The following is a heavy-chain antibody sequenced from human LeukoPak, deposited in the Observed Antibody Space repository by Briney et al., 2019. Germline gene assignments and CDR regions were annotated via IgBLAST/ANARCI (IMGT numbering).Heavy chain of an antibody. J-gene: IGHJ6*02. CDR3: ARVSGTYYYGMDV. V-gene: IGHV4-31*03. CDR2: IYYSGST. Sequence: SQTLSLTCTVSGGSISSGGYYWSWIRQHPGKGLEWIGYIYYSGSTYYNPSLKSRVTISVDTSKNQFSPKLSSVTAADTAVYYCARVSGTYYYGMDVWGQGTTVTVSS. CDR1: GGSISSGGYY. D-gene: IGHD1-1*01.